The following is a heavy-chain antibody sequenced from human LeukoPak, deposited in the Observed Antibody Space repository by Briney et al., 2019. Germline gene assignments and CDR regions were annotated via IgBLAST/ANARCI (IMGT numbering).Heavy chain of an antibody. D-gene: IGHD3-10*01. CDR1: GFTFSSYA. Sequence: PGGSLRLSCAASGFTFSSYAMTWVRKAPGKGLEWVSPISGSGGSTYYADSVKGRFTISRDNSKNTLYLQMNSLRAEDTAVYYCAKTITMVRGHGFFDIWGQGTMVTVSS. CDR2: ISGSGGST. J-gene: IGHJ3*02. CDR3: AKTITMVRGHGFFDI. V-gene: IGHV3-23*01.